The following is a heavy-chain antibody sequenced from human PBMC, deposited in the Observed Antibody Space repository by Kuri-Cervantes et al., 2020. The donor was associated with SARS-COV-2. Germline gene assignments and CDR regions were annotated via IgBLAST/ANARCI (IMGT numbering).Heavy chain of an antibody. D-gene: IGHD2-21*01. CDR2: ISGSSEYI. Sequence: GESLKISCTASGFTISSYTLTWVRQAPGKGLEWVSSISGSSEYIYYADSVKGRFTISRDNARNSLFLQMNSLRAEDTAVYYCAKDLCGGNCPPLDYWGQGTLVTVSS. V-gene: IGHV3-21*01. J-gene: IGHJ4*02. CDR1: GFTISSYT. CDR3: AKDLCGGNCPPLDY.